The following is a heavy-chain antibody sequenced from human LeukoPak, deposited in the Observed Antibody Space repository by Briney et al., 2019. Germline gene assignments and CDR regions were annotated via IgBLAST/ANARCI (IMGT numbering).Heavy chain of an antibody. CDR1: GFTFSSYS. J-gene: IGHJ3*02. D-gene: IGHD2-21*02. CDR2: ISSGSSTI. CDR3: ARENIVVVTAIRDAFDM. Sequence: GGSLRLSCAASGFTFSSYSMNWVRQAPGKGLEWVSYISSGSSTIYYADSVKGRFTISRDNAKNSLCLQMNSLRDEDTAVYYCARENIVVVTAIRDAFDMWGQGTMVTVSS. V-gene: IGHV3-48*02.